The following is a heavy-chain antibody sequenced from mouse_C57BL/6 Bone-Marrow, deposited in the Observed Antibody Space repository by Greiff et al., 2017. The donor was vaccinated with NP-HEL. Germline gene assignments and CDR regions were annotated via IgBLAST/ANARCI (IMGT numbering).Heavy chain of an antibody. Sequence: VQLQQPGAELVKPGASVKVSCKASGYTFTSYWMHWVKQRPGQGLEWIGRIHPSDSDTNYNQKFKGKATLTVDKSSSTAYMQLSSLTSEDSAVYYCASSMMTTGGYYYAMDYWGQGTSVTVSS. D-gene: IGHD2-4*01. CDR1: GYTFTSYW. CDR2: IHPSDSDT. CDR3: ASSMMTTGGYYYAMDY. V-gene: IGHV1-74*01. J-gene: IGHJ4*01.